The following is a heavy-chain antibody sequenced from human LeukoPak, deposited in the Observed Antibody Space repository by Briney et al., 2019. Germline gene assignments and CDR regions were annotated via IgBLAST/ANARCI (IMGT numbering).Heavy chain of an antibody. CDR1: GFTFSSYG. Sequence: GGSLRLSCAASGFTFSSYGMSWVRQAPGKGLEWVSAISGSGGSTYYADSVKGRFTISRDNSKNTLYLQMNSLRAEDTAVYYCARDVVLGYSSGWLFDYWGQGTLVTVSS. V-gene: IGHV3-23*01. D-gene: IGHD6-19*01. CDR2: ISGSGGST. J-gene: IGHJ4*02. CDR3: ARDVVLGYSSGWLFDY.